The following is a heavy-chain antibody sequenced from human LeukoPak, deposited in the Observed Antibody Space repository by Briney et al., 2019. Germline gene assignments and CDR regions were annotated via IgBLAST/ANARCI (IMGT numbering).Heavy chain of an antibody. CDR1: GFTFSSYS. J-gene: IGHJ4*02. V-gene: IGHV3-21*01. CDR2: ISSSSSYI. D-gene: IGHD5-18*01. CDR3: ARIQSAYSYGYDPFDY. Sequence: GGSLRLSCAASGFTFSSYSMNWVRQAPGKGLEWVSCISSSSSYIYYADSVKGRFTIFRDNAKNSLYLQMNSLRAEDTAMYYCARIQSAYSYGYDPFDYWGQGTLVTVSS.